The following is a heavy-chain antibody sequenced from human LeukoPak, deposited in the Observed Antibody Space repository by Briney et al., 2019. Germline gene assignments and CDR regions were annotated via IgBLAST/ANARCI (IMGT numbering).Heavy chain of an antibody. J-gene: IGHJ4*02. V-gene: IGHV4-59*12. CDR3: ARGTVTGFDY. CDR2: IYYSGST. Sequence: PSETLSLTCTVSGGSISSYYWSWIRQPPGKGLEWIGYIYYSGSTYYNPSLKSRVTISVDTSKNQFSLKLSSVTAADTAVYYCARGTVTGFDYWGQGTLVTVSS. D-gene: IGHD4-17*01. CDR1: GGSISSYY.